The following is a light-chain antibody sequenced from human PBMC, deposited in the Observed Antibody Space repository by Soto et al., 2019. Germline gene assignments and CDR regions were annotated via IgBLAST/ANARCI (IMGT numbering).Light chain of an antibody. V-gene: IGKV3-20*01. CDR2: GAS. CDR3: QQYGSSSYT. CDR1: QSVSSSY. J-gene: IGKJ2*01. Sequence: EVVLTQSPGTLSLSPGERATLSCRASQSVSSSYLAWYQQKPGQAPRLLIYGASSRATGIPDRFGGSGSGTDFTLIISRLEPEDFAVYYCQQYGSSSYTFGQGTKLEIK.